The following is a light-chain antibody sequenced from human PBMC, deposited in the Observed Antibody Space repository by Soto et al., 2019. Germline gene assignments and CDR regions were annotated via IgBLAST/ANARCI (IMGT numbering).Light chain of an antibody. CDR3: SSYTSSNTLL. CDR2: EVT. CDR1: SRDVGGYNY. Sequence: QSVLTQPASVSGSPGQSLTISCTGTSRDVGGYNYVSWYQQYPGKAPKIMIYEVTNRPSGVPDRFSGSKSGNTASLTISGLQPEDEADYYCSSYTSSNTLLFGTGTKVTVL. V-gene: IGLV2-14*01. J-gene: IGLJ1*01.